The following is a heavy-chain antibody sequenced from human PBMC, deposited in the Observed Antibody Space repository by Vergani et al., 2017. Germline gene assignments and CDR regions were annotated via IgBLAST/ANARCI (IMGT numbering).Heavy chain of an antibody. CDR3: ARDQWDDDGPRGWFAP. CDR2: VHTYGTA. CDR1: GASISSYL. V-gene: IGHV4-4*07. D-gene: IGHD5-24*01. J-gene: IGHJ5*02. Sequence: VQLQESGPGLLKPSETLSLTCSVSGASISSYLWSWIRQPAGKGLEWLGRVHTYGTAYYNPSLRTRVRLSADLSQSQFSLKMTSLTAADTAVYFCARDQWDDDGPRGWFAPWGQGILVTVSS.